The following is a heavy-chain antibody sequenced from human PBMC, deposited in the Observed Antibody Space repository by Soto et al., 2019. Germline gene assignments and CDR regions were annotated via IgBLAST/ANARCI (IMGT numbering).Heavy chain of an antibody. V-gene: IGHV3-23*01. CDR1: GFTFSSYA. CDR3: MRPAPRGRHYYYFGMDV. J-gene: IGHJ6*02. Sequence: GGSLRLSCAASGFTFSSYAMSWVRQAPGKGLEWVSGISSSGGSTYYADSVKGRFTISRDNSKNTLFLRMNRPRVEDTAVYYCMRPAPRGRHYYYFGMDVWGQGTTVTVSS. CDR2: ISSSGGST. D-gene: IGHD3-10*01.